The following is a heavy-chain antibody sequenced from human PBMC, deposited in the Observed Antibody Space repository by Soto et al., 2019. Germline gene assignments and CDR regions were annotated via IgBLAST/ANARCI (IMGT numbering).Heavy chain of an antibody. CDR2: VNDGGRP. Sequence: PSETLSLTCAVYGGSFSAYYWSWIRQPPGKGQEWSGEVNDGGRPNYSVSLKRRLTISLDTSKNQFSLKLSSVTAADTAVYYCASAGIAAAGNYYYGMDVWGQGTTVTVSS. CDR1: GGSFSAYY. CDR3: ASAGIAAAGNYYYGMDV. D-gene: IGHD6-13*01. J-gene: IGHJ6*02. V-gene: IGHV4-34*01.